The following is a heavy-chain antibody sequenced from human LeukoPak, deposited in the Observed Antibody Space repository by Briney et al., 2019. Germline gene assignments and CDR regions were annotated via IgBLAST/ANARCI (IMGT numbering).Heavy chain of an antibody. CDR1: GGSFSGYY. Sequence: NTSETLSLTCAVYGGSFSGYYWSWIRQPPGRGLEWIGYVYYSGSTNYNPSFKSRITISVDTSRNQFSLQLSSVTAADTAVYYCARIHRYCSGGACYVLDNWGQGTLVAVSS. CDR3: ARIHRYCSGGACYVLDN. CDR2: VYYSGST. V-gene: IGHV4-59*01. J-gene: IGHJ4*02. D-gene: IGHD2-15*01.